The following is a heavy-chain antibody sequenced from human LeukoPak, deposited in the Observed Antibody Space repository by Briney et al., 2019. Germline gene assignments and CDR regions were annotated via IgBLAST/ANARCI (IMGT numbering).Heavy chain of an antibody. J-gene: IGHJ3*02. D-gene: IGHD5-24*01. CDR3: ADGYNVRDAFDI. Sequence: SVKVSCKASGGTFSSYAISWVRQAPGQGLEWMGRIIPILGIANYAQKFQGRVTITADKSTSTAYMELSSLRSEDTAVYYCADGYNVRDAFDIWGQGTMVTVSS. CDR2: IIPILGIA. CDR1: GGTFSSYA. V-gene: IGHV1-69*04.